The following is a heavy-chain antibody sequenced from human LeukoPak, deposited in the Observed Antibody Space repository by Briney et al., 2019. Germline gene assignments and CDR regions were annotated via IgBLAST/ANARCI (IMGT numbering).Heavy chain of an antibody. CDR1: GGSFSGYY. CDR2: IHHSGST. D-gene: IGHD2-15*01. Sequence: SETLSLTCAVYGGSFSGYYWSWIRQPPGKGLEWIGEIHHSGSTNYNPSPKSRVTISVDTSKNQFSLKLSSVTAADTAVYYCARGGGGYYMDVWGKGTMVTISS. J-gene: IGHJ6*03. CDR3: ARGGGGYYMDV. V-gene: IGHV4-34*01.